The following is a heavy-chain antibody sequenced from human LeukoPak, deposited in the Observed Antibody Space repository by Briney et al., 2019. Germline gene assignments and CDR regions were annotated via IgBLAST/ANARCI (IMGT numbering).Heavy chain of an antibody. Sequence: GGSLRLSCAASGFTFSSYAMSWVRQAPGKGLEWVSAISGSGGSTYYADSVKGRFTISRDNSKNTLYLEMNSLRAEDTAVYYCAKVWPYCSSTSCYEVYYYGMDVWDQGTTVTVSS. CDR1: GFTFSSYA. J-gene: IGHJ6*02. V-gene: IGHV3-23*01. D-gene: IGHD2-2*01. CDR3: AKVWPYCSSTSCYEVYYYGMDV. CDR2: ISGSGGST.